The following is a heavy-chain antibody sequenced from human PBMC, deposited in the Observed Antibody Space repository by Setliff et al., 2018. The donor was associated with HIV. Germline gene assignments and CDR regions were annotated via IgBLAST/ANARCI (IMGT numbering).Heavy chain of an antibody. CDR3: ARGGAREYQLLYNYFDP. CDR2: INSDNGNT. CDR1: GYTLSTYA. J-gene: IGHJ5*02. Sequence: ASVKFSCKASGYTLSTYALYWVRQAPGQRLEWMGWINSDNGNTKFSQKFQGRLTITADTTASTAYMVLSSLTSEDTAVYYCARGGAREYQLLYNYFDPWGQGTLVTVSS. V-gene: IGHV1-3*01. D-gene: IGHD2-2*01.